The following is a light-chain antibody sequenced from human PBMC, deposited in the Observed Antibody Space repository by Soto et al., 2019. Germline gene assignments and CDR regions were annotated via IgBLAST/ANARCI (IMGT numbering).Light chain of an antibody. CDR3: QKYLTAPKT. CDR1: QGISTY. V-gene: IGKV1-27*01. CDR2: AAS. J-gene: IGKJ1*01. Sequence: DLQMTQSPSSLSASVGDRVTITCRASQGISTYLAWYQQKPGKVPKLLIYAASTLQSGVPSRFSGSGSGTDFTLTISSLQPEDVATYYCQKYLTAPKTFGQGTKVEIK.